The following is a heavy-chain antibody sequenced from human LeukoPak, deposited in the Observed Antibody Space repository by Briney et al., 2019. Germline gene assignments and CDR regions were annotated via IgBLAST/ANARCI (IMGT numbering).Heavy chain of an antibody. J-gene: IGHJ3*02. CDR1: GFTFSDYY. CDR3: ARDLESEVVRAFDI. Sequence: PGGSLRLSCAASGFTFSDYYMSWIRQAPGKGLEWVSYISSSGSTIYYADSVKGRFTISRDNAKNSLYLQMNSLGAEDTAVYYCARDLESEVVRAFDIWGQGTMVTVSS. CDR2: ISSSGSTI. D-gene: IGHD3-10*01. V-gene: IGHV3-11*01.